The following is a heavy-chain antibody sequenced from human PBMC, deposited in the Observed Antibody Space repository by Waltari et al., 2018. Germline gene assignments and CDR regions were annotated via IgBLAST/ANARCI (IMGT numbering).Heavy chain of an antibody. CDR2: INHSGST. J-gene: IGHJ5*02. D-gene: IGHD3-3*01. Sequence: QVQLQQWGAGLLKPSETLSLTCAVYGGSFSGYYWRWIRQPPGKGLEWIGEINHSGSTNYNPSLKSRVTISVDTSKNQFSLKLSSVTAADTAVYYCALIGVVNKNWFDPWGQGTLVTVSS. CDR3: ALIGVVNKNWFDP. CDR1: GGSFSGYY. V-gene: IGHV4-34*01.